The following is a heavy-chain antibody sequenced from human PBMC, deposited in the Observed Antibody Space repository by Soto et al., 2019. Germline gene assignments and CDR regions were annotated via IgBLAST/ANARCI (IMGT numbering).Heavy chain of an antibody. Sequence: SETLSLTCTVSGGSISTYYWSWIRQPPGKGLEWIGNIYYSGNTNYNPSLKSRVTISVDTSKNQFSLRLSSVTAADTAVYYCARSGMFGESGYFDYWGQGTLVTVSS. D-gene: IGHD3-10*02. CDR3: ARSGMFGESGYFDY. V-gene: IGHV4-59*01. CDR2: IYYSGNT. J-gene: IGHJ4*02. CDR1: GGSISTYY.